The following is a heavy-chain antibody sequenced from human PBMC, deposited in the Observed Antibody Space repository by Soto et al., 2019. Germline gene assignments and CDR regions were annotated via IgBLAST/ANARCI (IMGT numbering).Heavy chain of an antibody. CDR3: ARVGSPYYYDSSGYRDDDAFDI. Sequence: ASVKVSCKASGYTFTSYDINWVRQATGQGLEWMGWMNPNSGNTGYAQKFQGRVTMTRNTSISTAYMELSSLRSEDTAVYYCARVGSPYYYDSSGYRDDDAFDIWGQGTMVTVSS. CDR2: MNPNSGNT. CDR1: GYTFTSYD. D-gene: IGHD3-22*01. V-gene: IGHV1-8*01. J-gene: IGHJ3*02.